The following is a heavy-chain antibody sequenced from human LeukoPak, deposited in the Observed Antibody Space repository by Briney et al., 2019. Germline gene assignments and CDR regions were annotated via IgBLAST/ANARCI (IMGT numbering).Heavy chain of an antibody. J-gene: IGHJ6*02. Sequence: ASVKVSCKASGYTFTRYTMNWVRQAPGQGLEWMGWINTNTGTPTYAQGFTGRFVFSLDTSVSTTYLQISSLKAEDTAVYYCARDGDYSVDVWGQGTTVTVSS. CDR1: GYTFTRYT. CDR2: INTNTGTP. D-gene: IGHD4-17*01. CDR3: ARDGDYSVDV. V-gene: IGHV7-4-1*02.